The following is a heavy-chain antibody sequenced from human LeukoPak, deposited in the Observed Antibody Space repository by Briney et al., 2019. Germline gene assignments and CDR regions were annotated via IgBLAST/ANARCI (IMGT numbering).Heavy chain of an antibody. CDR2: ISYDGRTK. Sequence: VQPGRSLRLSCAASGFTFSSYGMHWVRQAPGKGLEWVAVISYDGRTKYYADSANGRFSISRDNSKNTLYLQMNSLRAEDTAVYYCAKAGHCGGDCYSIMDYWGQGTLVTVSS. CDR1: GFTFSSYG. V-gene: IGHV3-30*18. J-gene: IGHJ4*02. CDR3: AKAGHCGGDCYSIMDY. D-gene: IGHD2-21*02.